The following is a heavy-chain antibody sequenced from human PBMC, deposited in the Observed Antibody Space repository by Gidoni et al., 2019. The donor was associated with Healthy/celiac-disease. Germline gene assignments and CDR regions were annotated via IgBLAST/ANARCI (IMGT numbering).Heavy chain of an antibody. D-gene: IGHD3-10*01. V-gene: IGHV3-73*01. CDR1: GCPFSGSA. J-gene: IGHJ6*02. CDR3: LSSGSSPTNYGMDV. Sequence: EVQLVESGGGLVQPGGSLQLSCAASGCPFSGSAMHWVRQASGKGLEWVGRIRSKANSYATAYAASVKGRFTISIDDSKNTAYLQMNSLKTEDTAVYYCLSSGSSPTNYGMDVWGQGTTVTVSS. CDR2: IRSKANSYAT.